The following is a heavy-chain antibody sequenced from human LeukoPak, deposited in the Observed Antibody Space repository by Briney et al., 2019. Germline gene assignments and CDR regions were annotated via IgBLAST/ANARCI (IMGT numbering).Heavy chain of an antibody. D-gene: IGHD3-10*01. V-gene: IGHV4-30-2*01. Sequence: SETLSLTCTVSGGSISSGGYYWSWIRQPPGKGLEWIGYIYHSGSTYYNPSLKSRVTISVDRSKNQFSLKLSSVTAADTAVYYCARGGSRGVAFDIWGQGTMVTVSS. CDR1: GGSISSGGYY. CDR3: ARGGSRGVAFDI. J-gene: IGHJ3*02. CDR2: IYHSGST.